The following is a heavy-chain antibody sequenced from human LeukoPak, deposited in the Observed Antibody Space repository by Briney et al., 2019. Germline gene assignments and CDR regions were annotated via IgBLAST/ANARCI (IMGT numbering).Heavy chain of an antibody. CDR3: AREWEPPSLRGTTGPFDY. CDR1: GYTFTGYY. J-gene: IGHJ4*02. V-gene: IGHV1-2*02. D-gene: IGHD1-26*01. CDR2: INPNSGGT. Sequence: GASVKVSCKASGYTFTGYYMHWVRQAPGQGLEWMGWINPNSGGTNYAQKFQGRVTMTRDTSISTAYMELSRLRSDDTAVYYCAREWEPPSLRGTTGPFDYWGQGTLVTVSS.